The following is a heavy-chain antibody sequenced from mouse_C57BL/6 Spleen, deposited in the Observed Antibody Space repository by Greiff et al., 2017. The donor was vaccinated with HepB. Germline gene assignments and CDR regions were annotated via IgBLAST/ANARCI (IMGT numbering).Heavy chain of an antibody. CDR2: INPGSGGT. J-gene: IGHJ3*01. V-gene: IGHV1-54*01. CDR3: ARPYPAWFAY. CDR1: GYAFTNYL. Sequence: QVQLQQSGAELVRPGTSVKVSCKASGYAFTNYLIEWVKQRPGQGLEWIGVINPGSGGTNYNEKFKGKATLTADKSSSTAYMQLSSLPSEDSAVYFCARPYPAWFAYWGQGTLVTVSA. D-gene: IGHD2-10*01.